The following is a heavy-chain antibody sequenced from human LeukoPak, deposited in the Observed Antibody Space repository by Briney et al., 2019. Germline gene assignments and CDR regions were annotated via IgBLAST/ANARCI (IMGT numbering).Heavy chain of an antibody. D-gene: IGHD6-19*01. V-gene: IGHV3-74*01. J-gene: IGHJ6*03. Sequence: AGGSLRLSCAASGFTFSNYWMYWVRQVPGEGLVWVSRISPDGKDTSHADSVKGRFTISRDNAKNTLYLQMNSLRAEDTAVYYCARDSAPYSSGWYMYYYYYMDVWGKGTTVTVSS. CDR1: GFTFSNYW. CDR3: ARDSAPYSSGWYMYYYYYMDV. CDR2: ISPDGKDT.